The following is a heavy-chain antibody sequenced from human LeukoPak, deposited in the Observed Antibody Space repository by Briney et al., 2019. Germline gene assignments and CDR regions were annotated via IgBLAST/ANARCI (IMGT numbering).Heavy chain of an antibody. J-gene: IGHJ4*02. CDR1: GYTFTGYY. CDR3: AREESIGSYQFLHDY. V-gene: IGHV1-2*02. CDR2: INPNINGT. Sequence: GASVKVSCKASGYTFTGYYIHWVRQAPGQGLEWMGWINPNINGTNYAQKFQGRVTMTTDTSTSTAYMELRSLTSDDTAVYYCAREESIGSYQFLHDYWGQGTLVTVSS. D-gene: IGHD1-26*01.